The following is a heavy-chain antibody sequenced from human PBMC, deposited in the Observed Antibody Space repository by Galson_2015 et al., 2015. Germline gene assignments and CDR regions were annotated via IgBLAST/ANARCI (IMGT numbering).Heavy chain of an antibody. CDR2: IKQDASEE. CDR3: VSESYDFFNVYFYCIDV. D-gene: IGHD3-3*01. Sequence: SLRLSCAASGFTFSSHWMSWVRQAPGKGLEWVANIKQDASEESYVHSVRGRFTMSSDNAKRSLYLQMNSLRAEDTALYYCVSESYDFFNVYFYCIDVWGQGTTVTVSS. J-gene: IGHJ6*02. V-gene: IGHV3-7*03. CDR1: GFTFSSHW.